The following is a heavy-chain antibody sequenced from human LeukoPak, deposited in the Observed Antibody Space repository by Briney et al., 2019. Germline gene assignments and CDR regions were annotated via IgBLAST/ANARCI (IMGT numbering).Heavy chain of an antibody. V-gene: IGHV1-69*04. CDR3: ARGNVLRYFDLSKHYYYYYGMDV. Sequence: SVKVSCKASGGTFSSYAISWVRQAPGQGLEWMGRIIPILGIANYAQKFLGRVTITADKSTSTAYMELSSLRSEDTAVYYCARGNVLRYFDLSKHYYYYYGMDVWGQGTTVTVSS. CDR1: GGTFSSYA. J-gene: IGHJ6*02. D-gene: IGHD3-9*01. CDR2: IIPILGIA.